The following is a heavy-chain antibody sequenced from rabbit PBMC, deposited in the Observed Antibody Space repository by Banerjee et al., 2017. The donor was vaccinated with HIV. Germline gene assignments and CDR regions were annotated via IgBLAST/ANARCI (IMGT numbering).Heavy chain of an antibody. Sequence: QEQLVESGGDLVKPEGSLTLTCTASGFSFSSGYDMCWVRQAPGKGLEWIACTGTGDDTYYASWAKGRFTISKTSSTTVTLQMTSLTAADTATYFCARTADNDGYGYFDLWGPGTLVTVS. V-gene: IGHV1S45*01. D-gene: IGHD6-1*01. CDR2: TGTGDDT. J-gene: IGHJ4*01. CDR1: GFSFSSGYD. CDR3: ARTADNDGYGYFDL.